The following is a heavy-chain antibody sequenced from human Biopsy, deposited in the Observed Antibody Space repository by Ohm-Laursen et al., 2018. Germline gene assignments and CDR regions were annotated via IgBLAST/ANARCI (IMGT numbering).Heavy chain of an antibody. CDR1: GYTFTSYY. V-gene: IGHV1-46*01. J-gene: IGHJ4*02. CDR2: INPNNDNT. Sequence: ASVKVSCKASGYTFTSYYLHWVRQAPGQGLEWMGRINPNNDNTAYAQKFQGRITMTKDTSTSTVYMDLSSLTFDDSAVYYCARGPRGLVVITTTALYFDYWGRGNLVTVSS. CDR3: ARGPRGLVVITTTALYFDY. D-gene: IGHD3-22*01.